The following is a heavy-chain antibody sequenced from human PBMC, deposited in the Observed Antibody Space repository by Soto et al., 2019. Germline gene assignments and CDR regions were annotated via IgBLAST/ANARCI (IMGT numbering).Heavy chain of an antibody. CDR2: LSDDGRNK. CDR3: AKDISTGPVDYYFDY. Sequence: GGSLRLSCAASGFTFSNYGMHWVRQAPGKGLEWVAVLSDDGRNKYYADSVKGRFTISRDNSRSTLYLQMNSLRAEDTAMYYCAKDISTGPVDYYFDYWGQGTLVTVSS. D-gene: IGHD2-8*02. CDR1: GFTFSNYG. J-gene: IGHJ4*02. V-gene: IGHV3-30*18.